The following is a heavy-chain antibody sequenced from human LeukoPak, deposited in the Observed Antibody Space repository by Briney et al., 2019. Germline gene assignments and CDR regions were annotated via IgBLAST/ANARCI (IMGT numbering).Heavy chain of an antibody. Sequence: PRGSLRLSCAASGFIFRSYAMPWVRQAPGKGLEYVSVINTNGGITYYADSVKGRFTISRDNSKNMLYLQMGSLRAEDMAVYYCMSDGGSFTDFDFWGQGTLVTVSS. J-gene: IGHJ4*02. CDR3: MSDGGSFTDFDF. V-gene: IGHV3-64*02. CDR2: INTNGGIT. CDR1: GFIFRSYA. D-gene: IGHD1-26*01.